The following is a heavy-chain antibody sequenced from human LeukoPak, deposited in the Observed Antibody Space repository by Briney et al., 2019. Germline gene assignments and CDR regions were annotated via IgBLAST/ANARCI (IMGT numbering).Heavy chain of an antibody. CDR2: ISYDGSNK. CDR3: AKDRILVMDY. CDR1: GFTFSSYA. J-gene: IGHJ4*02. Sequence: PGGSLRLSCAASGFTFSSYAMHWVRQAPGKGLEWVAVISYDGSNKYYADSVKGRFTISRDNSKNTLYLQMNSLRAEDTAVYYCAKDRILVMDYWGQGTLVTVSS. V-gene: IGHV3-30-3*01. D-gene: IGHD4-23*01.